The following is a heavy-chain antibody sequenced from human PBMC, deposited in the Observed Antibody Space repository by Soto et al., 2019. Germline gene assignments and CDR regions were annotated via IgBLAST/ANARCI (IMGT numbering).Heavy chain of an antibody. V-gene: IGHV3-7*03. CDR3: ARDRKASSYGWSKVLDY. D-gene: IGHD5-18*01. J-gene: IGHJ4*02. CDR1: GFSLRSFY. CDR2: IKEDGTEQ. Sequence: EVQLVESGGGLVRPGGSLRLSCTVSGFSLRSFYMSWVRQGPGKGLEWVANIKEDGTEQHYVASVEGRFTISRDNPKNTLYLQMNSLRVEDTAVYYCARDRKASSYGWSKVLDYWGQGALVTVSA.